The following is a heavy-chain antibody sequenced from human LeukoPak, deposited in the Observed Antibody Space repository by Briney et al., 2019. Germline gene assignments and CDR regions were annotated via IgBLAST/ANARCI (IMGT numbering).Heavy chain of an antibody. V-gene: IGHV3-30-3*01. Sequence: PGGSLRLSCAASGFTFSSYAMHWVRQAPGKGLEWVAGISYDGSNKYYADSVKGRFTISRDNSKNTLYLQMNSLRAEDTAVYYCATGRRITMVRGATSFDYWGQGTLVTVSS. D-gene: IGHD3-10*01. CDR3: ATGRRITMVRGATSFDY. CDR2: ISYDGSNK. J-gene: IGHJ4*02. CDR1: GFTFSSYA.